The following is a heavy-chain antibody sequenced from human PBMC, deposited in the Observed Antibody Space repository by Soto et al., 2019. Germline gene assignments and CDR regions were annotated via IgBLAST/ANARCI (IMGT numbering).Heavy chain of an antibody. Sequence: QLQLQESGPGLVKPSETLSLTCTVSGGSISSSSYYWGWIRQPPGKGLEWIGSIYYSGSTYYNPSLKSRVTISVDTSKNQFSLKLSSVTAADMAVYYCWSPGIVGATDYWGQGTLVTVSS. CDR3: WSPGIVGATDY. V-gene: IGHV4-39*01. CDR2: IYYSGST. CDR1: GGSISSSSYY. J-gene: IGHJ4*02. D-gene: IGHD1-26*01.